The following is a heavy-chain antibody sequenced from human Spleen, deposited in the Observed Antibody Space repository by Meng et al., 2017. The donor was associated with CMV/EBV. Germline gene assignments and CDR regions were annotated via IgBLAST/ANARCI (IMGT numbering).Heavy chain of an antibody. CDR1: GFTFSSYG. CDR2: IWYDGRKE. J-gene: IGHJ6*02. D-gene: IGHD3-3*01. Sequence: GESLKISCAASGFTFSSYGMHWVRQAPGKGLEWVAVIWYDGRKENYAGFVKGRFTISRDNSRNTLYLQMSSLTADDTAVYFCAKILEAHIESYFYGLDVWGQGTTVTVSS. V-gene: IGHV3-33*06. CDR3: AKILEAHIESYFYGLDV.